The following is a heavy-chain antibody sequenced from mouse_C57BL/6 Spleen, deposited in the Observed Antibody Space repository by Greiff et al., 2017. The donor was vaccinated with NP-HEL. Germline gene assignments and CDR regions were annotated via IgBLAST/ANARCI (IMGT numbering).Heavy chain of an antibody. CDR2: IDPSDSAT. J-gene: IGHJ2*01. CDR1: GYTFTSYW. CDR3: AKAASQAFYFCDY. V-gene: IGHV1-52*01. D-gene: IGHD3-2*02. Sequence: QVQLQQPGAELVRPGSSVKLSCKASGYTFTSYWMHWVKQRPIQGLEWIGNIDPSDSATHYNQKFKDKATLTVDKSSSTAYMQLSSLTSEDSAVYYCAKAASQAFYFCDYWGQGTTLTVSS.